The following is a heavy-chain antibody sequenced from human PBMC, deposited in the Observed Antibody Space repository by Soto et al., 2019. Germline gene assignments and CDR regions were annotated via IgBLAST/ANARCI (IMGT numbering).Heavy chain of an antibody. Sequence: SVKVSCKASGGTFSSYAISWVRQAPGQGLEWMGGIIPIFGTANYAQKFQGRVTITADESTSTAYMELSSLRSEDTSVYYCAGHYYDSSGYIYWGQGTLVTVSS. D-gene: IGHD3-22*01. CDR1: GGTFSSYA. V-gene: IGHV1-69*13. J-gene: IGHJ4*02. CDR3: AGHYYDSSGYIY. CDR2: IIPIFGTA.